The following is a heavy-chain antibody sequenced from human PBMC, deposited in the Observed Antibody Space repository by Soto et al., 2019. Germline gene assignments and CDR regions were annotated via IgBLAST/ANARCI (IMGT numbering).Heavy chain of an antibody. D-gene: IGHD6-19*01. CDR3: ASAAVTGTAGLDF. Sequence: ASVKVSCKASGYTFSGFYMHWVRQAPGQGLEWMGWINPNSGGTKSAEKFQGRVTMTGDTSISTAYMELSRLTSDDTAVYYCASAAVTGTAGLDFWGQGTQVTVSS. J-gene: IGHJ4*02. CDR2: INPNSGGT. V-gene: IGHV1-2*02. CDR1: GYTFSGFY.